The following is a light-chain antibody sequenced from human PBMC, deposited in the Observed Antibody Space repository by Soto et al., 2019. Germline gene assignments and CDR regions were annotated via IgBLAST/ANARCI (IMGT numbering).Light chain of an antibody. CDR3: QQDYGESWT. Sequence: IVCTQTTATRPLYPGERAIRSCRASQYITIYLAWYQQKPGQAPRLLIYDASNRATGIPARFSGSGSGTDFTLTISDVQPEDFATYYCQQDYGESWTFGQGTKVDIK. J-gene: IGKJ1*01. CDR2: DAS. V-gene: IGKV3-11*01. CDR1: QYITIY.